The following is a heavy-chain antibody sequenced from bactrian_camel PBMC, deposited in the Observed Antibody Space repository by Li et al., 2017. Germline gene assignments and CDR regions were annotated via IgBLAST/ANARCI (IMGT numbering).Heavy chain of an antibody. CDR3: AQGYRWTGSCTEVDVTALDSGY. D-gene: IGHD6*01. V-gene: IGHV3S53*01. Sequence: HVQLVESGGGSVQVGGSLRLSCPVSGATHNYLCMAWFRQSSGKEREGVAGLFRDGQTTYGDSVKGRFIISKDNGANTLRLQMNNLKPEDAGVYYCAQGYRWTGSCTEVDVTALDSGYWGQGTQVTVS. J-gene: IGHJ6*01. CDR1: GATHNYLC. CDR2: LFRDGQT.